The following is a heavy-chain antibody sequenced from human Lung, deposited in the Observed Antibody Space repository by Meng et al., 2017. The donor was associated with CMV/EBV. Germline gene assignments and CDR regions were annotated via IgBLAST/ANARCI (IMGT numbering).Heavy chain of an antibody. J-gene: IGHJ4*02. D-gene: IGHD6-19*01. V-gene: IGHV4-4*02. CDR2: IYHSGST. Sequence: QALLQYPGPGLRKPSGTLSLTRAVSGGSISSSNWWSVVRQPPWKGLEWIGEIYHSGSTNYNPSLKSRVTISVDKSKNQFSLKLSSVTAADTAVYYCASFPPPGKQWLVTDYWGQGTLVTASS. CDR1: GGSISSSNW. CDR3: ASFPPPGKQWLVTDY.